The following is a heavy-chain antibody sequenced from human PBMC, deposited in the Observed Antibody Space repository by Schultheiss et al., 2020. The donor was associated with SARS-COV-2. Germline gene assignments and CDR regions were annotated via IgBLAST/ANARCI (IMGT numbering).Heavy chain of an antibody. CDR1: GGSISSGGYY. J-gene: IGHJ4*02. Sequence: SETLSLTCAVSGGSISSGGYYWSWIRQHPGKGLEWIGSIYHSGSTYYNPSLKSRVTISVDTSKNQFSLKLSSVTAADTAVYYCASLSASRGYWGQGTLVTVSS. CDR2: IYHSGST. CDR3: ASLSASRGY. D-gene: IGHD2-15*01. V-gene: IGHV4-39*07.